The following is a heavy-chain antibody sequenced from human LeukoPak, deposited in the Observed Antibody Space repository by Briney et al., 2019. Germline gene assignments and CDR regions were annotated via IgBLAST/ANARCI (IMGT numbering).Heavy chain of an antibody. CDR3: ATGPEPAAMVFDF. Sequence: GGSLRLSCAASGFTFSNTWMSWVRQAPGQGLEWVGRLKSQTDGGTTDYAAPVGGRFTISRDDSKNTLYLQMDSLKTDDTAVYYCATGPEPAAMVFDFWGQGTLVTVSS. CDR1: GFTFSNTW. D-gene: IGHD2-2*01. J-gene: IGHJ4*02. V-gene: IGHV3-15*01. CDR2: LKSQTDGGTT.